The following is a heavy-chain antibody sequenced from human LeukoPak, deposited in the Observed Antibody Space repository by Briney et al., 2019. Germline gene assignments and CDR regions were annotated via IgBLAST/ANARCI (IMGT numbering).Heavy chain of an antibody. Sequence: ASVKVSCKASGYTFTSYYMHWVRQAPGQGLEWMGIINPSGGSTSYAQKFQGRVTMTRDMSTSTVYMELSSLRSEDTAVYYCARSPRAAAGTNWFDPWGQGTLVTVSS. CDR3: ARSPRAAAGTNWFDP. CDR1: GYTFTSYY. V-gene: IGHV1-46*01. D-gene: IGHD6-13*01. CDR2: INPSGGST. J-gene: IGHJ5*02.